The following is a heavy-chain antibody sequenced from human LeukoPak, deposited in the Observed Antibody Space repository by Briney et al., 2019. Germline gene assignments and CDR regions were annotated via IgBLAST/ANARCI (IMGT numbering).Heavy chain of an antibody. D-gene: IGHD4-17*01. V-gene: IGHV4-39*07. CDR1: GGSISSSSYY. CDR3: AREGYGVLETPSPIDY. CDR2: IYYSGST. Sequence: SETLSLTCTVSGGSISSSSYYWGWIRQPPGKGLEWIGSIYYSGSTYYNPSLKSRVTISVDTSKNQFSLKLSSVTAADTAVYYCAREGYGVLETPSPIDYWGQGTLVTVSS. J-gene: IGHJ4*02.